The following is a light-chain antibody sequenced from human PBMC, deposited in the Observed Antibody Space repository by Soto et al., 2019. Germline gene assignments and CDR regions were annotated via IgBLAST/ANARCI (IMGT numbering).Light chain of an antibody. CDR2: TDN. Sequence: QSVLTQPPSASGTPGQRVTFSCSGSSSNIGTNAVNWYQQLPGMAPKLIIYTDNQRPSGVPDRFSGSKSGTSASLAISGLQSEDEADYYCAAWDASLSAVVFGGGTKLTVL. J-gene: IGLJ2*01. CDR3: AAWDASLSAVV. V-gene: IGLV1-44*01. CDR1: SSNIGTNA.